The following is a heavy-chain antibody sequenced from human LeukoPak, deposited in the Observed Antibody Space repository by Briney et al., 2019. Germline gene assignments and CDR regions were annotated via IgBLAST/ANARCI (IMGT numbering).Heavy chain of an antibody. CDR1: GFTFSSYS. CDR2: ISSSSSYI. D-gene: IGHD6-6*01. Sequence: GGSLRLSCAASGFTFSSYSMNWVRQPPGKGLEWVSSISSSSSYIYYADSVKGRFTISRDNAKNSLYLQMNSLRAEDTAVYYCASEGAARRNWFDPWGQGTLVTVSS. V-gene: IGHV3-21*01. CDR3: ASEGAARRNWFDP. J-gene: IGHJ5*02.